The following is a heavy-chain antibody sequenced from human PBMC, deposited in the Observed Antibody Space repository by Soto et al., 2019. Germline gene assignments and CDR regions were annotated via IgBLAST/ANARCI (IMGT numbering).Heavy chain of an antibody. CDR2: IYYSGST. CDR3: AGDLDRLGYFDL. CDR1: GGSISRYY. D-gene: IGHD4-17*01. V-gene: IGHV4-59*01. J-gene: IGHJ2*01. Sequence: QVQLQAAGPGLVKPSETLSLTCTVSGGSISRYYWSWIRQPPGKGLEWIGYIYYSGSTNYNPSLKSRVTISVDSSKNQFSPKLSSVTAADTAVYCCAGDLDRLGYFDLWGRGTLVTVSS.